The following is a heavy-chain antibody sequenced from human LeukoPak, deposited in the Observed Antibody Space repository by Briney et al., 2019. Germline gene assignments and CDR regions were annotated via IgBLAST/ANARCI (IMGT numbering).Heavy chain of an antibody. J-gene: IGHJ5*02. D-gene: IGHD6-25*01. CDR2: IIPIFGIA. CDR1: GGTFSSYA. CDR3: ARPQPYSSGNNWFDP. Sequence: ASVKVSCKASGGTFSSYAISWVRQAPGQGLEWMGRIIPIFGIANYAQKFQGRVTITADKSTSTAYMELSSLRSEDPAVYYCARPQPYSSGNNWFDPWGQGNLVTVSS. V-gene: IGHV1-69*04.